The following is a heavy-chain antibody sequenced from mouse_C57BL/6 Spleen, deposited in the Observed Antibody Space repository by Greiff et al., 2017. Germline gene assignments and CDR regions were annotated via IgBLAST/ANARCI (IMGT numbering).Heavy chain of an antibody. J-gene: IGHJ1*03. CDR2: ISSGSSTI. D-gene: IGHD1-1*01. CDR1: GFTFSDYG. Sequence: EVQLQESGGGLVKPGGSLKLSCAASGFTFSDYGMHWVRQAPEKGLEWVAYISSGSSTIYYADTVQGRFTISRDNAKNTLFLQMTSLRSEDTAMYYCARGGSSYHWYFDVWGTGTTVTVSS. V-gene: IGHV5-17*01. CDR3: ARGGSSYHWYFDV.